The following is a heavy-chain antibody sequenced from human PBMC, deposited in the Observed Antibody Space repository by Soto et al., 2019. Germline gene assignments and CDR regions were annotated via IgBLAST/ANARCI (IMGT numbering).Heavy chain of an antibody. CDR2: ISPYSGYT. D-gene: IGHD2-2*01. V-gene: IGHV1-18*01. J-gene: IGHJ4*02. Sequence: GASVKVSCKGFGYSFMKFGINWVRQAPGQGLGWVGWISPYSGYTHSAQKFHGRLALTTGTAASTAYMELRILRSADTALYYCAREASVLIPAAQPSRFDSWGQGTLVTVSS. CDR1: GYSFMKFG. CDR3: AREASVLIPAAQPSRFDS.